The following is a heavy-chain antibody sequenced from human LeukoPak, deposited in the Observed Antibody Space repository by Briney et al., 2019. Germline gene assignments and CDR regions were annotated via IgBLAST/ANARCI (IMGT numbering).Heavy chain of an antibody. V-gene: IGHV1-46*01. D-gene: IGHD3-10*01. CDR3: ARARFGELSNYYYGLDV. CDR2: INPIGGST. CDR1: GYTFTSYF. Sequence: ASVKVSCKASGYTFTSYFIHWVRQAPGQGLEWMGIINPIGGSTTYAQRFRGRVTMTRDTSTSTVYMELSSLRSEDTAVYYCARARFGELSNYYYGLDVWGQGTTVTVSS. J-gene: IGHJ6*02.